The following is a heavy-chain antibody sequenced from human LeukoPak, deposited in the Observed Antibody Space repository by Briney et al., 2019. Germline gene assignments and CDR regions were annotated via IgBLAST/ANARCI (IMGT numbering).Heavy chain of an antibody. Sequence: ASVKVSCKASGGTFSSYAISWVRQAPGQGLEWMGRIIPIFGTANYAQKFQGRVTITTDESTSTAYMKLSSLRSEDTAVYYCARVVYYDILTGYTNYWYFDLWGRGTLVTVSS. D-gene: IGHD3-9*01. J-gene: IGHJ2*01. CDR3: ARVVYYDILTGYTNYWYFDL. CDR1: GGTFSSYA. CDR2: IIPIFGTA. V-gene: IGHV1-69*05.